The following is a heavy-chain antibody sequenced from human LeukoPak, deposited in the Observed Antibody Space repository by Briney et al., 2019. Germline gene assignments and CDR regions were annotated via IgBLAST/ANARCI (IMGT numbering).Heavy chain of an antibody. D-gene: IGHD3-10*01. CDR2: ISGSGGST. CDR3: AKRSLLWFGESFEGDAFDI. Sequence: GGSLRLSCAASGFTFSSYAMSWVRQAPGKGLEWVSAISGSGGSTYYADSVKGRFTISRDNSKNTLYLQMNSLRAEDTAVYYCAKRSLLWFGESFEGDAFDIWGQGTMVTVSS. CDR1: GFTFSSYA. J-gene: IGHJ3*02. V-gene: IGHV3-23*01.